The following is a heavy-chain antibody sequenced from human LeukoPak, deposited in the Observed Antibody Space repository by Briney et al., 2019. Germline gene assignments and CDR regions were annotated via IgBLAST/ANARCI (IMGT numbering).Heavy chain of an antibody. Sequence: GRSLRLSCAASGFTFSSYGMHWVRQAPGKGLEWVAVISYDGSNKYYADSVKGRFTISRDNSKNTLYLQMNSLRAEDTAVYYCAKDLDQYGSGSYYHYGMDVWGQGTTVTASS. D-gene: IGHD3-10*01. CDR2: ISYDGSNK. CDR1: GFTFSSYG. J-gene: IGHJ6*02. V-gene: IGHV3-30*18. CDR3: AKDLDQYGSGSYYHYGMDV.